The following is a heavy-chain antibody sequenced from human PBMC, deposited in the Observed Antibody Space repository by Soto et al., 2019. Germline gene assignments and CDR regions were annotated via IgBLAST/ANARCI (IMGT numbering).Heavy chain of an antibody. CDR1: GFTFSSYA. V-gene: IGHV3-30-3*01. D-gene: IGHD4-17*01. CDR2: ISYDGSNK. Sequence: QVQLVESGGGVVQPGRSLRLSCAASGFTFSSYAMHWVRQAPGKGLEWVAVISYDGSNKYYADSVKGRFTISRDNSKNTLYLQMNSLRAEDTAVYYCARGPTVTTTTPPGMDVWGQGTTVTVSS. J-gene: IGHJ6*02. CDR3: ARGPTVTTTTPPGMDV.